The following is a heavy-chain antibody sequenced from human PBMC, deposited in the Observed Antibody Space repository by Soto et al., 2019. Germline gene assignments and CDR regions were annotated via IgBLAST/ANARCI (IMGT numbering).Heavy chain of an antibody. CDR1: GYTFTSYG. V-gene: IGHV1-18*01. J-gene: IGHJ1*01. CDR2: ISAYNGNT. Sequence: ASVKVSCKASGYTFTSYGISWVRQAPGQGLERMGWISAYNGNTKYAQKLQGRVTTTTDTSTSTAYMELRSLRSDDTAVYYCARDGYDYGDYVYFQHWGQGTLVTVSS. D-gene: IGHD4-17*01. CDR3: ARDGYDYGDYVYFQH.